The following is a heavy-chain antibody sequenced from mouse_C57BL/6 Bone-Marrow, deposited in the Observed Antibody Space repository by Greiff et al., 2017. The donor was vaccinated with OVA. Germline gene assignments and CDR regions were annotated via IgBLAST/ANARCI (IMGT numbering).Heavy chain of an antibody. CDR2: INPNNGGT. J-gene: IGHJ4*01. Sequence: EVQLQQSGPELVKPGASVKISCKASPPTATYYHMNWVKQSHGKSLEWIGDINPNNGGTSYNQKFKGKATLTVDKSSSTAYMELRSLTSEDSAVYYCARSLYERDYWGQGTSVTVSS. D-gene: IGHD2-3*01. CDR1: PPTATYYH. CDR3: ARSLYERDY. V-gene: IGHV1-26*01.